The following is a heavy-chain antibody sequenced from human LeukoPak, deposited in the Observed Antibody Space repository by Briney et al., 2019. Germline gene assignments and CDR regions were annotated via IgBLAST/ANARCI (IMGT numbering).Heavy chain of an antibody. Sequence: SETLSLICTVSGDSITNDNHYWSWIRQPAGKGLEWIGRISATGNTNYNPSLKSRVTISADTSKNQFSLRLSSVTAADTAVYYCTRKQWVEYYFDSWGQGTLVTVSS. V-gene: IGHV4-61*02. J-gene: IGHJ4*02. CDR1: GDSITNDNHY. CDR2: ISATGNT. CDR3: TRKQWVEYYFDS. D-gene: IGHD6-19*01.